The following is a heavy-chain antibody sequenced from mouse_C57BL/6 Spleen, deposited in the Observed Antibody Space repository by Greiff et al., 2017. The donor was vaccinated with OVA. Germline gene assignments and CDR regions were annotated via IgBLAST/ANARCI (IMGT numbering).Heavy chain of an antibody. J-gene: IGHJ3*01. CDR1: GFTFSSYA. Sequence: EVQVVESGGGLVKPGGSLKLSCAASGFTFSSYAMSWVRQTPEKRLEWVATISDGGSYTYYPDNVKGRFTISRDNAKNNLYLQMSHLKSEDTAMYYCARDSSGYAWFAYWGQGTLVTVSA. CDR2: ISDGGSYT. V-gene: IGHV5-4*01. D-gene: IGHD3-2*02. CDR3: ARDSSGYAWFAY.